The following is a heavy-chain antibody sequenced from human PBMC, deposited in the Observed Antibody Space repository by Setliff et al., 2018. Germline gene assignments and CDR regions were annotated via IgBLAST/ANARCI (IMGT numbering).Heavy chain of an antibody. V-gene: IGHV3-11*04. Sequence: PGGSLRLSCATSGFRFDEYYMSWIRQAPGKGPEWLSYISSSGNTIYYAGSVQGRITISRDNSRFTLFLQMDRLRSEDTDVYFCAGDLERVVGHNYFDKWGQGTLVTVSS. CDR3: AGDLERVVGHNYFDK. D-gene: IGHD3-3*01. J-gene: IGHJ4*02. CDR1: GFRFDEYY. CDR2: ISSSGNTI.